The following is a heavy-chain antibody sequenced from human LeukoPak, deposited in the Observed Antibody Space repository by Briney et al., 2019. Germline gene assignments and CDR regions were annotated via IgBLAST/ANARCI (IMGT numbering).Heavy chain of an antibody. D-gene: IGHD3-9*01. CDR2: IKQDGSEK. CDR3: ARGADILTGYYAFYYYYGMDV. Sequence: GESLRLSCVASGFTLSTFWMSWVRQAPGKGPEWVANIKQDGSEKYYVESVKGRFTISRDNSKNTLYLQMNSLRAEDTAVYYCARGADILTGYYAFYYYYGMDVWGQGTTVTVSS. V-gene: IGHV3-7*02. J-gene: IGHJ6*02. CDR1: GFTLSTFW.